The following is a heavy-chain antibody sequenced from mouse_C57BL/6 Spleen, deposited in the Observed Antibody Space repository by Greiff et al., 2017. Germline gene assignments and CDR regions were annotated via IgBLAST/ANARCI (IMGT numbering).Heavy chain of an antibody. D-gene: IGHD1-1*01. V-gene: IGHV1-18*01. Sequence: EVQLHQSGPELVKPGASVKIPCKASGYTFTDYNMDWVKQSHGKSLEWIGDINPNNGGTIYNQKFKGKATLTVDKSSSTAYMELRSLTSEDTAVYYCARQGHFYYYGSSSYFDVWGTGTTVTVSS. CDR3: ARQGHFYYYGSSSYFDV. J-gene: IGHJ1*03. CDR1: GYTFTDYN. CDR2: INPNNGGT.